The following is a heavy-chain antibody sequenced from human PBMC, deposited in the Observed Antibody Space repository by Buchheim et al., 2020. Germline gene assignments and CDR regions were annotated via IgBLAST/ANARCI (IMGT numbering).Heavy chain of an antibody. CDR1: GGSVSSGSYY. J-gene: IGHJ4*02. CDR2: IYYSGST. Sequence: QVQLQESGPGLVKPSETLSLTCTVSGGSVSSGSYYWSWIRQPPGKGLEWIGYIYYSGSTNYNPSLKSRVTISVDTSKNQFSLKLSSVTAADTAVYYCARGVGAFEWELIDLYSSPHGHYFDYWGQGTL. V-gene: IGHV4-61*01. D-gene: IGHD1-26*01. CDR3: ARGVGAFEWELIDLYSSPHGHYFDY.